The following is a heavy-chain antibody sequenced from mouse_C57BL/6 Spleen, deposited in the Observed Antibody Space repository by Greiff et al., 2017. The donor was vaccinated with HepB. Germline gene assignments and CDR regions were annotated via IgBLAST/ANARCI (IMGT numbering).Heavy chain of an antibody. D-gene: IGHD1-2*01. CDR3: ARSRPLLRFDY. CDR2: IYPGDGDT. J-gene: IGHJ2*01. CDR1: GYAFSSYW. Sequence: VQLQQSGAELVKPGASVKISCKASGYAFSSYWMNWVKQRPGKGLEWIGQIYPGDGDTNYNEKFKGKATLTADKSSSTAYMQLSSLTSEDSAVYFCARSRPLLRFDYWGQGTTLTVSS. V-gene: IGHV1-80*01.